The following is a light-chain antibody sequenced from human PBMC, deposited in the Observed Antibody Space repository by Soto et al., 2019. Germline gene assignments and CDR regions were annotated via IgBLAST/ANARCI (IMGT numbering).Light chain of an antibody. Sequence: DIQMTQSPFTLSASVGDRVTITCRASQSVSTRLAWHQQKPGKAPKFLIYAASSLQSGVPSRFSGSGSGTDFTLTISSLQPEDFATYYCQQSYSTPRTFGQGTKVDNK. CDR1: QSVSTR. CDR3: QQSYSTPRT. V-gene: IGKV1-39*01. J-gene: IGKJ1*01. CDR2: AAS.